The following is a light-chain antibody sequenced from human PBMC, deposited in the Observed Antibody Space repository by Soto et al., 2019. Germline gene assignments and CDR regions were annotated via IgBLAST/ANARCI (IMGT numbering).Light chain of an antibody. CDR2: EGS. CDR1: SSDVGSYNL. V-gene: IGLV2-23*03. CDR3: CSYAGISTFEV. J-gene: IGLJ3*02. Sequence: QSALTQPASVSGSPGQSITISCTGTSSDVGSYNLVSWYQQHPGKAPKLMIYEGSQRPSGVSNRFSASKSGNTASLTISGLQAEDEADYYCCSYAGISTFEVFGGGTKVTVL.